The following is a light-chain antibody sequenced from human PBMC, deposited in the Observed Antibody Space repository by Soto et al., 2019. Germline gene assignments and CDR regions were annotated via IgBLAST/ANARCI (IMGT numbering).Light chain of an antibody. CDR1: SGHTTYA. CDR3: QTWGAGIHWV. V-gene: IGLV4-69*01. J-gene: IGLJ3*02. Sequence: QSVLTQSPSASASLGASVKLTCTLNSGHTTYAIAWHQQQPEKGPRFLMKVSSDGSHTKGDGIPDRFSGSSSGAERYLTISSLQSEDEADYYCQTWGAGIHWVFGGGTKLTVL. CDR2: VSSDGSH.